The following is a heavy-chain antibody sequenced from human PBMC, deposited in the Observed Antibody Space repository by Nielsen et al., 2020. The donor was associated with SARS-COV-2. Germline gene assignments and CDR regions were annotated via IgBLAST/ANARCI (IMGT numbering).Heavy chain of an antibody. CDR1: GFIFRTYG. J-gene: IGHJ5*02. V-gene: IGHV3-33*01. CDR3: SRGLPPPVGGDYGLVWFDP. Sequence: GESLKISCVASGFIFRTYGMHWVRQAPGKGLEWVAVIWYDGTNEYYADSVKGRFTISRDNSKNTLYLQMSSLKTEDTAVYYCSRGLPPPVGGDYGLVWFDPWGQGTLVTVSS. CDR2: IWYDGTNE. D-gene: IGHD4-17*01.